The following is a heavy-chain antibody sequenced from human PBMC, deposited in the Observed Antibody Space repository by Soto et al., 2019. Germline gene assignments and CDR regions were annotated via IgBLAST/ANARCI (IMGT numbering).Heavy chain of an antibody. Sequence: QVKLQESGPRLVRPSQTLSLTCTVSGESIDTAGYYWTWIRQRPGRGLEWLGFIYHSGATYYSSSMKSRLSISIDRSQNQFSLTVTSVTAAETAVYFCSRGDYWGQGMLVTVSS. CDR2: IYHSGAT. CDR1: GESIDTAGYY. J-gene: IGHJ4*02. CDR3: SRGDY. V-gene: IGHV4-31*03.